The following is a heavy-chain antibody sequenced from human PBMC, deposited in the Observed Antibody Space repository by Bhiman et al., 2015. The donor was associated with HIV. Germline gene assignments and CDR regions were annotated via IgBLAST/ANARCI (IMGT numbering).Heavy chain of an antibody. V-gene: IGHV3-21*05. J-gene: IGHJ4*02. Sequence: EVQLVESGGGLVKPGGSLRLSCTASGFSFSSYTMNWVRQAPGKGLQWVSYISSSASKIYYADSVKGRFTISRDNTKNSLYLQMNSLRAEDTGVYYCARDRPTLNYYDSSGYSPFDYWGQGTL. CDR3: ARDRPTLNYYDSSGYSPFDY. D-gene: IGHD3-22*01. CDR1: GFSFSSYT. CDR2: ISSSASKI.